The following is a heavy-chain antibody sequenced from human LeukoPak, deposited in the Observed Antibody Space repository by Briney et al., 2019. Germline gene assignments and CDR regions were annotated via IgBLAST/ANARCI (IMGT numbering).Heavy chain of an antibody. V-gene: IGHV3-11*04. D-gene: IGHD3-10*01. CDR2: ISSSGSTI. J-gene: IGHJ6*03. CDR1: GFTFSDYY. Sequence: GGSLRLSCAASGFTFSDYYMSWIRQAPGKGLEWVSYISSSGSTIYYADSVKGRFTISRDNAKNSLYLQMNSLRAEDTAVYYCAREYYGSGSYYYYYYYYMDVWGKGTTVTVSS. CDR3: AREYYGSGSYYYYYYYYMDV.